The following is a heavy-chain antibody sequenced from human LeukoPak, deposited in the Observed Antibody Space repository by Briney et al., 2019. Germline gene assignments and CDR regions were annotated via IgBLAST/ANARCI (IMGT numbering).Heavy chain of an antibody. J-gene: IGHJ5*02. CDR3: ARHYGP. D-gene: IGHD3-16*01. Sequence: SETLSLTCAVYGGSFSGYYWSWIRQPPGKGLEWIGEINHSGSTNYNPSLKRRVTISIDTSRNQFSLRLSSVTAADTAVYYCARHYGPWGQGTLVTVSS. V-gene: IGHV4-34*01. CDR2: INHSGST. CDR1: GGSFSGYY.